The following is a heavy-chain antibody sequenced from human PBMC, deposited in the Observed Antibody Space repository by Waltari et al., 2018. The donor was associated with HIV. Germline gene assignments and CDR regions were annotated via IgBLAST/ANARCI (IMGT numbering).Heavy chain of an antibody. V-gene: IGHV4-59*01. CDR2: IYFSGST. CDR3: ARVFGGHSDY. CDR1: GSSIGGYF. Sequence: QVQLQESRPGLVKPSATLSLTCTVSGSSIGGYFWSWIRQPPGKRLERIGYIYFSGSTTYNPSFKSRVTMSADMSKNQVSLKLSSVTAADTAVYYCARVFGGHSDYWGQGSLVTVSS. D-gene: IGHD2-15*01. J-gene: IGHJ4*02.